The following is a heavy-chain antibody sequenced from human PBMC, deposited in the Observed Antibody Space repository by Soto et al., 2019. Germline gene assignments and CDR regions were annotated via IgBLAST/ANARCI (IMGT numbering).Heavy chain of an antibody. CDR3: ATDPDWGGYSWFDS. V-gene: IGHV3-74*01. Sequence: HPGGPLRLSCAAPGFSYSGYAMHWVRQAPGKGLMWVSRINSDGRSTTYADPVKGRFTISRDDVKNTLYLEMNSLRDEDTAVYYCATDPDWGGYSWFDSWGQGTLVTVSS. CDR1: GFSYSGYA. D-gene: IGHD7-27*01. J-gene: IGHJ5*01. CDR2: INSDGRST.